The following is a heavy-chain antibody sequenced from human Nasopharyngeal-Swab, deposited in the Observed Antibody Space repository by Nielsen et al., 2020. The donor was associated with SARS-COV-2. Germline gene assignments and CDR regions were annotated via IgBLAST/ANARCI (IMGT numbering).Heavy chain of an antibody. CDR2: IYYSGST. J-gene: IGHJ6*03. V-gene: IGHV4-31*03. D-gene: IGHD2-2*01. Sequence: SETLSLTCTVSGGSISSGGYYWSWIRQHPGKGLEWIGYIYYSGSTYYNPSLKSRVTISVDTSKNQFSLKLSSVTAADTAVYYCAREGIVVVPAAMDPDYYYYYMDVWGKGTTVTASS. CDR3: AREGIVVVPAAMDPDYYYYYMDV. CDR1: GGSISSGGYY.